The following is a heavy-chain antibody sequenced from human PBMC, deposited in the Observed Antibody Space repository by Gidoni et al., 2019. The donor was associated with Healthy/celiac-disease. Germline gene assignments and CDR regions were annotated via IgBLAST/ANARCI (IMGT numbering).Heavy chain of an antibody. CDR1: GGSISSSSYY. Sequence: QLQLQESGPGLVKPSETLSLTCTVSGGSISSSSYYWGWIRQPPGKGLEWIGSIYYSGSTYYNPSLKSRVTISVDTSKNQFSLKLSSVTAADTAVYYCARHYDSSGHFDYWGQGTLVTVSS. CDR3: ARHYDSSGHFDY. CDR2: IYYSGST. V-gene: IGHV4-39*01. D-gene: IGHD3-22*01. J-gene: IGHJ4*02.